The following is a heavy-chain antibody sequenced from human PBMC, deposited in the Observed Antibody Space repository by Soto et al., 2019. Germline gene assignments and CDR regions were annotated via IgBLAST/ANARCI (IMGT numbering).Heavy chain of an antibody. CDR1: EDTFSSYG. CDR2: IIPIFGTT. J-gene: IGHJ5*02. CDR3: ATFAVDYGGEFDP. Sequence: QVQLVQSGAEVKKPGSSVKVSCKASEDTFSSYGFSWVRQAPGQGLEWVGRIIPIFGTTNYAQKFRGRVTITADESTSTAYMQLSSLRSEDTAVYSCATFAVDYGGEFDPWGQGTPVTVSS. D-gene: IGHD3-10*01. V-gene: IGHV1-69*12.